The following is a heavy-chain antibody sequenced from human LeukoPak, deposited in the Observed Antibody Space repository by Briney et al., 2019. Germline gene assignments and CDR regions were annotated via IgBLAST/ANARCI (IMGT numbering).Heavy chain of an antibody. Sequence: SQTLSPTCAVYGGSFSGYYCSCIRQPPRKWLELIGEINHSGGTNYNPSLKSRVTISVDTSKNQFSLKLSSVTAADTAVYYCARAQLDYYYYMDVWGKGTTVTVCS. D-gene: IGHD1-1*01. CDR2: INHSGGT. CDR3: ARAQLDYYYYMDV. J-gene: IGHJ6*03. CDR1: GGSFSGYY. V-gene: IGHV4-34*01.